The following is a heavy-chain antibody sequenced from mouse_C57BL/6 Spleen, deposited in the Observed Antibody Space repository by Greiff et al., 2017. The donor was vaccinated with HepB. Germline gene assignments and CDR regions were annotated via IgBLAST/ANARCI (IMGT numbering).Heavy chain of an antibody. CDR3: AKGEDYFDY. Sequence: VQLQQSGAELVRPGSSVKLSCKASGYTFTSYWMHWVKQRPIQGLEWIGNIDPSDSETHYNQKFKDKATLTVDKSSSTAYIQLSSLTSEDSAVYYCAKGEDYFDYWGQGTTLTVSS. CDR2: IDPSDSET. J-gene: IGHJ2*01. V-gene: IGHV1-52*01. CDR1: GYTFTSYW.